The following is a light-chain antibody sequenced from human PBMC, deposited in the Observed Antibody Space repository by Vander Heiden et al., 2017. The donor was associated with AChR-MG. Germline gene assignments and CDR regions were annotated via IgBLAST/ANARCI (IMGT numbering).Light chain of an antibody. CDR1: QSLFFSSNNRNY. J-gene: IGKJ1*01. Sequence: DIVFTQFPDSLTVSLGARATISCTSGQSLFFSSNNRNYLAWYQHKVGQPPRLLLYWASTRESGVPDRYSAGGFGADFTLTIDSLQADDVATYFCQQYYRVPRTFGQGTKLEI. CDR3: QQYYRVPRT. CDR2: WAS. V-gene: IGKV4-1*01.